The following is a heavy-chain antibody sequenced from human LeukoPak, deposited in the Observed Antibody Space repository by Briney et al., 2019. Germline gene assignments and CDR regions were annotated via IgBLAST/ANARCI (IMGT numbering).Heavy chain of an antibody. CDR1: GYIFTDYY. J-gene: IGHJ6*02. Sequence: ASVKVSCKASGYIFTDYYMHWVRQAPGQGLEWMGWINPNSGGTNYAQKFQGRVTMTRDTSISTAYMELSRLRSDDTAVYYCATMYSSGRRHFYYYYGMDVWGQGTTVTVSS. D-gene: IGHD6-19*01. CDR2: INPNSGGT. CDR3: ATMYSSGRRHFYYYYGMDV. V-gene: IGHV1-2*02.